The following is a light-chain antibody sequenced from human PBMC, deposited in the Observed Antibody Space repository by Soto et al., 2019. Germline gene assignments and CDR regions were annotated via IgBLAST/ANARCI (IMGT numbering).Light chain of an antibody. Sequence: QSVLTQPASLSGSPGQSITISCTGTSSDVGGYNYVAWYQQHPGKAPKVMIYDVSNRPSGVSNRFSGSKSGNTASLTISGLQAEDEADYYCSSYRSSSTLYVFGTGTQLTVL. CDR2: DVS. V-gene: IGLV2-14*01. CDR1: SSDVGGYNY. J-gene: IGLJ1*01. CDR3: SSYRSSSTLYV.